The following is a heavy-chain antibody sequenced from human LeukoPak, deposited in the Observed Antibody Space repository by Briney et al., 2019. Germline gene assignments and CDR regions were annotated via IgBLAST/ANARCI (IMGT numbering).Heavy chain of an antibody. V-gene: IGHV4-4*07. Sequence: TSETLSLTCTVSGGSISNYYWSWIRQPAGKGLEWFGHIYTSGSTNYNPSLKSRVTMSVDTSKNQFSLKLSSVTAADTAVYYCARRGSGSYYLSFDYWGQGTLVTVSS. CDR1: GGSISNYY. CDR2: IYTSGST. CDR3: ARRGSGSYYLSFDY. D-gene: IGHD3-10*01. J-gene: IGHJ4*02.